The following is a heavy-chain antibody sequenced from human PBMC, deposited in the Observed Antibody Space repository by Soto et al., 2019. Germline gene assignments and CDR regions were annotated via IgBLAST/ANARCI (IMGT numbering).Heavy chain of an antibody. CDR3: ARVPLATPYDY. J-gene: IGHJ4*02. CDR1: GFTFSSYW. Sequence: GGSLRLSCAASGFTFSSYWMHWVRQAPGKGLVWVSRINSDGSSTSYADSVKGRFTISRDNAKNTLYLQMNSLRAEDTAVYYCARVPLATPYDYWGQGTLVTVSS. V-gene: IGHV3-74*01. CDR2: INSDGSST.